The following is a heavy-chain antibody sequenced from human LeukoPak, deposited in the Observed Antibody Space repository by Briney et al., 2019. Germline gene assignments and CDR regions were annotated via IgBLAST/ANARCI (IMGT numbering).Heavy chain of an antibody. CDR1: GFTFGDYA. Sequence: GGSLRLSCTASGFTFGDYAMSWVRQAPGKGLEWVGFIRSKAYGGTTEYAASVKGRFTISRDDSKSIAYLQMNSLKTEDTAVYYCTRDHVSWGLIAAAGPSYYMDVWGKGTTVTVSS. CDR2: IRSKAYGGTT. CDR3: TRDHVSWGLIAAAGPSYYMDV. D-gene: IGHD6-13*01. V-gene: IGHV3-49*04. J-gene: IGHJ6*03.